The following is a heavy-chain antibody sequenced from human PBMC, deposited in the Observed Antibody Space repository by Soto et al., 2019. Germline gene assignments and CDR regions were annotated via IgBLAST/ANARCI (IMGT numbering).Heavy chain of an antibody. CDR3: ARGGYCTNGVCWAFDI. J-gene: IGHJ3*02. D-gene: IGHD2-8*01. CDR1: GGSISSYY. Sequence: SETLSLTCTVSGGSISSYYWSWIRQPPGKGLEWIGYIYYSGSTNYNPSLKSRVTISVDTSKNQFSLKLSSVTAADTAVYYCARGGYCTNGVCWAFDIWGQGTMVTVSS. V-gene: IGHV4-59*01. CDR2: IYYSGST.